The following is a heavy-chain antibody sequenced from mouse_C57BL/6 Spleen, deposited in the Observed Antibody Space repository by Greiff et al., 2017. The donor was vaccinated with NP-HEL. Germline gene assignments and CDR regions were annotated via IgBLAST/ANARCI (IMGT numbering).Heavy chain of an antibody. CDR1: GYTFTDYE. V-gene: IGHV1-15*01. CDR3: TRSYDYYAMDY. Sequence: QVQLQQSGAELVRPGASVTLSCKASGYTFTDYEMHWVKQTPVHGLEWIGAIDPETGGTAYNQKFKGKAILTADKSSSTAYMALRSLTSEDSAVYYCTRSYDYYAMDYWGQGTSVTVSS. J-gene: IGHJ4*01. CDR2: IDPETGGT.